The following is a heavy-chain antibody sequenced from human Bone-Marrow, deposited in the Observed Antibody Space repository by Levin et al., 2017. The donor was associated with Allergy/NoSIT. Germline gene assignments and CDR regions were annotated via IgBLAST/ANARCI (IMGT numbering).Heavy chain of an antibody. D-gene: IGHD1-26*01. CDR2: ISSSSSYI. CDR3: ARPRGVGANNYGMDV. CDR1: GFTFSSYS. Sequence: PGGSLRLSCAASGFTFSSYSMNWVRQAPGKGLEWVSSISSSSSYIYYADSVKGRFTISRDNAKNSLYLQMNSLRAEDTAVYYCARPRGVGANNYGMDVWGQGTTVTVSS. V-gene: IGHV3-21*01. J-gene: IGHJ6*02.